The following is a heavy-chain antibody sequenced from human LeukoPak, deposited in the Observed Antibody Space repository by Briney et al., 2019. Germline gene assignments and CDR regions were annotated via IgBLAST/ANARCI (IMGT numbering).Heavy chain of an antibody. Sequence: PTGGSLRLSCAASGFTFSSYAMSWVRQAPGKGLEWVSAISGSGGSTYHVDSVKGRFTISRDNSKNTLYLQMNSLRAEDTALYYCAKDLWPGGPYYFDFWGQGTLVTVSS. CDR1: GFTFSSYA. D-gene: IGHD3-16*01. CDR2: ISGSGGST. CDR3: AKDLWPGGPYYFDF. J-gene: IGHJ4*02. V-gene: IGHV3-23*01.